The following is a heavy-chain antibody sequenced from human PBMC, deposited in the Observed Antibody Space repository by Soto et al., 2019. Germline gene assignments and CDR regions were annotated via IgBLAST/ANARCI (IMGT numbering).Heavy chain of an antibody. Sequence: GGSLRLSCAASGFTFSSYAMHWVRQAPGKGLEWVAVISYDGSNKYYADSVKGRFTISRDNSKNTLYLQMNSLRAEDTAVYYCARDSSYSGIAAAGPFDYWGQGTLVTVPS. CDR1: GFTFSSYA. D-gene: IGHD6-13*01. J-gene: IGHJ4*02. V-gene: IGHV3-30-3*01. CDR2: ISYDGSNK. CDR3: ARDSSYSGIAAAGPFDY.